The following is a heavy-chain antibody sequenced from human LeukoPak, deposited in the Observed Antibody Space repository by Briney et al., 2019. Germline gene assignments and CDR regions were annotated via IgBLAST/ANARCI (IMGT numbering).Heavy chain of an antibody. V-gene: IGHV4-4*07. CDR1: GGSISSYY. J-gene: IGHJ3*02. Sequence: SETLSLTCTVSGGSISSYYWCWIRQPAGKGLEWIGRIYTSGSTNYNPSLKSRVTMSVDTSKSQFSLKLSSVTAADTAVYYCARDRYATPKRAFDIWGQGTMVTVSS. CDR3: ARDRYATPKRAFDI. CDR2: IYTSGST. D-gene: IGHD2-8*01.